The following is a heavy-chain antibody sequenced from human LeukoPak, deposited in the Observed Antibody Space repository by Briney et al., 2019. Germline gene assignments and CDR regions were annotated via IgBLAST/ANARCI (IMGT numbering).Heavy chain of an antibody. CDR3: ARDLAMYSPDLDY. CDR2: INPKTGVT. J-gene: IGHJ4*02. CDR1: GYTFTHYY. Sequence: GASVKVSCKASGYTFTHYYLHWVRRAPGHGLEWMGWINPKTGVTKYAQNFQGRVTMTRDTSISTAYMEVSRLRSDDTAVFYCARDLAMYSPDLDYWGQGTLVTVSS. D-gene: IGHD1-26*01. V-gene: IGHV1-2*02.